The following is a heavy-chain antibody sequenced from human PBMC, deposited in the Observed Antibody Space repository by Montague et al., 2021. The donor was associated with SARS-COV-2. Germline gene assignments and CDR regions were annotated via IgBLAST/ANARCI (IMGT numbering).Heavy chain of an antibody. Sequence: CAISGDSVSSNSAACNWNRQSPSRRLEWLGMTYYRSKWYNEYAVSVNSRITINPDTSKNQFSLQVNSVTPEDTAVYYCARGADRYYFYGMDVWGQGTTVTVSS. V-gene: IGHV6-1*01. CDR3: ARGADRYYFYGMDV. CDR2: TYYRSKWYN. CDR1: GDSVSSNSAA. D-gene: IGHD6-19*01. J-gene: IGHJ6*02.